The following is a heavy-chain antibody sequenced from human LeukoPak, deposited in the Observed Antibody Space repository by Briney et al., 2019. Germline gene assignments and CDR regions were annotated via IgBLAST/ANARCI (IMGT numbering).Heavy chain of an antibody. J-gene: IGHJ3*02. D-gene: IGHD6-13*01. CDR1: GGSISSGSYY. CDR2: IYTSGST. CDR3: ARETEAAAGLDAFDI. Sequence: PSETLSLTCTVSGGSISSGSYYWSWIRQPAGMGLEWIGRIYTSGSTNYNPSLKSRVTMSVDTSKNQFSLKLSSVTAADTAVYYCARETEAAAGLDAFDIWGQGTMVTVSS. V-gene: IGHV4-61*02.